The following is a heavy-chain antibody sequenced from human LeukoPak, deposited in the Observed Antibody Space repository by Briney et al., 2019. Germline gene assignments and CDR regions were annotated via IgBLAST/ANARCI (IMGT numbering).Heavy chain of an antibody. CDR1: GGSFSGYY. CDR3: ASRIWMGHFDY. V-gene: IGHV4-34*01. CDR2: INHSGST. J-gene: IGHJ4*02. Sequence: PSETLSLTCAVYGGSFSGYYWSWIRQPPGKGLEWIGEINHSGSTNYNPSLKSRVTISVDTSENQFSLKLSSVTAADTAVYYCASRIWMGHFDYWGQGTLVTVSS. D-gene: IGHD1-1*01.